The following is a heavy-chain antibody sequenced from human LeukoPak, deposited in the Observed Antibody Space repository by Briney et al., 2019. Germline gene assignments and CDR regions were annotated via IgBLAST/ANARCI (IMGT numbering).Heavy chain of an antibody. CDR3: ARVAGITGTNYWYFDL. CDR1: GGSISSYY. J-gene: IGHJ2*01. D-gene: IGHD1-7*01. Sequence: NPSETLSLTCTVSGGSISSYYWSWIRQPPGKGLEWIGYIYYSGSTNCNPSLKSRVTISVDTSKNQFSLKLSSVTAADTAVYYCARVAGITGTNYWYFDLWGRGTLVTVSS. CDR2: IYYSGST. V-gene: IGHV4-59*01.